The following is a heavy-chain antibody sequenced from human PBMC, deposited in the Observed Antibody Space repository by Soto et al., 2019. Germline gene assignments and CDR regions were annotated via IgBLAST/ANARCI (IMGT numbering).Heavy chain of an antibody. Sequence: PGGSLRLSCVGSGFTFSNYEMTWVRQAPGKGPQWVSYISSGGGSKYFAAPVKGRVSISRDNAKNSLFLDMNNLRGEDTALYYCARLSLAEPTGWYFDLWGRGTLVTVSS. CDR1: GFTFSNYE. CDR2: ISSGGGSK. CDR3: ARLSLAEPTGWYFDL. J-gene: IGHJ2*01. V-gene: IGHV3-48*03. D-gene: IGHD4-17*01.